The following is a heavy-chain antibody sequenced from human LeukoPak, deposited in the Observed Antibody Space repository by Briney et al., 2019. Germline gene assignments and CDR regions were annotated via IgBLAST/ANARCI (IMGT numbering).Heavy chain of an antibody. J-gene: IGHJ5*02. V-gene: IGHV1-2*02. CDR2: INPNSCGT. Sequence: AAVTLSFKCSGYTFTCYYIPWVRQAPGQGLEGMGCINPNSCGTRYAKKLQDRVTMTKDTSTSTGYMEMGGLRSDDTGVYYCARVWFGELSNNWFDRWGQGTLVTVSS. D-gene: IGHD3-10*01. CDR3: ARVWFGELSNNWFDR. CDR1: GYTFTCYY.